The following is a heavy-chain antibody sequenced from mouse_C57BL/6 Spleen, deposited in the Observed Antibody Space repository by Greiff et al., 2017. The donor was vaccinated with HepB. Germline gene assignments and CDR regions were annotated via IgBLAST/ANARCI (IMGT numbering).Heavy chain of an antibody. V-gene: IGHV1-81*01. J-gene: IGHJ4*01. CDR3: AGGSGPGYYAMDY. CDR2: INPRSGNT. CDR1: GSTFTSYG. Sequence: VQLQQSGAELARPGASVKLSCKASGSTFTSYGISWVKQRTGQGLEWIGEINPRSGNTYYNEKFKGKATLTADKSSSTAYMELRSLRSEDSAVYICAGGSGPGYYAMDYWGQGTSVTVSS.